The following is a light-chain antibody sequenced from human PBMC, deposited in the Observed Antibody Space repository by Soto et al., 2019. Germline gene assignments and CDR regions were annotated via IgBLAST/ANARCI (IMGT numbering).Light chain of an antibody. J-gene: IGKJ1*01. CDR1: QSVTNSY. V-gene: IGKV3-20*01. Sequence: EIVLTQSPCTLSLSPGEKATLSCRASQSVTNSYLAWYQQKPGQAPRLLIYGASRRTIGIPDRFSGSWSGTDFTLTISGLEPEDFAVYYCQQYGGSPRTFGQGTKVDIK. CDR2: GAS. CDR3: QQYGGSPRT.